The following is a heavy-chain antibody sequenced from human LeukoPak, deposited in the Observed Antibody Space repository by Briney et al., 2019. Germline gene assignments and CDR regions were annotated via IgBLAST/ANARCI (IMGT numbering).Heavy chain of an antibody. V-gene: IGHV3-7*04. CDR3: TRVGYIDEGIDY. Sequence: GGSLRLSCEASGFTFSSYWMSWVRQAPGKGLEWVANIKTDGSEKYYVDSVKGRFTISRDNAKNSLYLQMNSLRAEDTAIYYCTRVGYIDEGIDYWGQGTLVTVSS. CDR2: IKTDGSEK. J-gene: IGHJ4*02. CDR1: GFTFSSYW. D-gene: IGHD5-24*01.